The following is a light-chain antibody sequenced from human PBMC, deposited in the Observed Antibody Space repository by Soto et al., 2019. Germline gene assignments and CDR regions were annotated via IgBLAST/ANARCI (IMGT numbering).Light chain of an antibody. J-gene: IGKJ5*01. CDR1: QNIGTS. Sequence: EMVLTQSPDTLSLSPVEIGAPSVRAGQNIGTSLVWSQQKPGQSPRLLIYDASHRATGVPARFSGSGSGTDFTLTISGLEPEDFAVYYCQQRSVWPITFGQGTRLEIK. CDR3: QQRSVWPIT. CDR2: DAS. V-gene: IGKV3-11*01.